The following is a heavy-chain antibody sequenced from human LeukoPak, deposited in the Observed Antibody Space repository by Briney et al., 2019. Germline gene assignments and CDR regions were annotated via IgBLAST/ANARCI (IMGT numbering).Heavy chain of an antibody. Sequence: GGSLRLSCAASGFTFSSYAMHWVRQAPGKGLEWVAVISYDGSNKYYADSVKGRFTISRDNTKNTLYLQMNSLRAEDTAIYYCAKSSYYDSSGYYREYYFDYWGQGTLVTVSS. D-gene: IGHD3-22*01. CDR3: AKSSYYDSSGYYREYYFDY. CDR2: ISYDGSNK. V-gene: IGHV3-30-3*02. J-gene: IGHJ4*02. CDR1: GFTFSSYA.